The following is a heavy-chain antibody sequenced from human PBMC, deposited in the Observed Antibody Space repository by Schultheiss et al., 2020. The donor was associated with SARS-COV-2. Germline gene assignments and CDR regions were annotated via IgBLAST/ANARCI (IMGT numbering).Heavy chain of an antibody. CDR1: GYSIGSSSYY. D-gene: IGHD4-23*01. CDR3: ARSRVVTTVVTFP. V-gene: IGHV4-39*01. CDR2: IYYSGST. Sequence: SETLSLTCAVSGYSIGSSSYYWGWIRQPPGKGLEWIGSIYYSGSTYYNPSLKSRVTISVDTSKNQFSLKLSSVTAADTAVYYCARSRVVTTVVTFPWGQGTLVTVSS. J-gene: IGHJ5*02.